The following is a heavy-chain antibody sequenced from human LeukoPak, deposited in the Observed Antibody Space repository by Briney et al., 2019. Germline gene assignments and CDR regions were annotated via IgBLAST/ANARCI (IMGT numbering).Heavy chain of an antibody. CDR2: IYTSGST. V-gene: IGHV4-4*07. Sequence: SETLSLTCTVSGGSIRSYYWRWLRQPAGKGLEWIGRIYTSGSTSYNPSLKSRVTISLDKSKNQFSLKLSSVTAADTAVYYCARDSTVTTFNYMDVWGKGTTVTVSS. D-gene: IGHD4-11*01. CDR1: GGSIRSYY. J-gene: IGHJ6*03. CDR3: ARDSTVTTFNYMDV.